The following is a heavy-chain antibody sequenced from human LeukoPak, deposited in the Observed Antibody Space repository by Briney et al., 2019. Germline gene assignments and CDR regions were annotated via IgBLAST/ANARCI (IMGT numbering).Heavy chain of an antibody. CDR2: LWSDGSNK. CDR3: ARDNVGFDY. CDR1: GFTFSSYG. Sequence: PGRSLRLSCAASGFTFSSYGMHWVRQAPGKGLEWVAVLWSDGSNKYYADSVKGRFTISRDTSKNTLYLQMSRLRAEDTAVFYCARDNVGFDYWGQGNLVTVSS. V-gene: IGHV3-33*01. J-gene: IGHJ4*02.